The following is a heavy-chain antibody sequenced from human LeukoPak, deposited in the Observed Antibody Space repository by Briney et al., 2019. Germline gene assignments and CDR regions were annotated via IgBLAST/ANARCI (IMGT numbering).Heavy chain of an antibody. V-gene: IGHV1-2*02. D-gene: IGHD2-8*01. CDR2: INPDSGGT. CDR1: AYTFTGYY. CDR3: ARDRSMVRFDY. Sequence: ASVKVSCKASAYTFTGYYMHWVRQALGQGLEWMGWINPDSGGTNYAQKLQGRVTMTRDTSISTAYMEVSRVRSDDTAVYYCARDRSMVRFDYWGQGTLVAVSS. J-gene: IGHJ4*02.